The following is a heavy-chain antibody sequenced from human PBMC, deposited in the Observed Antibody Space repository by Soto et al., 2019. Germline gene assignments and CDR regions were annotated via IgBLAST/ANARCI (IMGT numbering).Heavy chain of an antibody. J-gene: IGHJ4*02. CDR2: IIPIFGTA. CDR3: ARSSSGYNLFDY. CDR1: GGTFSSYA. D-gene: IGHD5-12*01. Sequence: SVKVSCKASGGTFSSYAISWVRQAPGQGLEWMGGIIPIFGTANYAQKFQGRVTITADKSTSTAYMEPSSLRSEDTAVYYCARSSSGYNLFDYWGQGTLVTVSS. V-gene: IGHV1-69*06.